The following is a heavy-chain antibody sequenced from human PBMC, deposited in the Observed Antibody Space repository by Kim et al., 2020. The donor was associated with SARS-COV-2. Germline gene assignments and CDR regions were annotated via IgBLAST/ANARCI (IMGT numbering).Heavy chain of an antibody. J-gene: IGHJ4*02. V-gene: IGHV4-31*02. CDR3: AIGPDFDY. Sequence: SGSTTSNPSLKSRVTISVDTPQNPFYLKLSSVTAADTAVYYCAIGPDFDYWGQGTLVTVSS. CDR2: SGST.